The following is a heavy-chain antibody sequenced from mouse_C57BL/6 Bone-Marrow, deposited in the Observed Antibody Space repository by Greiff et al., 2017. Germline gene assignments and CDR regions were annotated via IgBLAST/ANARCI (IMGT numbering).Heavy chain of an antibody. J-gene: IGHJ3*01. CDR2: GQGLEWFG. CDR1: YTFSRRVH. D-gene: IGHD2-1*01. V-gene: IGHV1-87*01. CDR3: SEDSAVYYCALYYGIPFAY. Sequence: VQLLQSGPELARPWASVKISCQAFYTFSRRVHFAIRDTTYWMQWVKQRPGQGLEWFGAIYPGNGDRSYNQKFKGKATLNADKSTSTAYMHLSSLTSEDSAVYYCALYYGIPFAYWGQGTLVTVSA.